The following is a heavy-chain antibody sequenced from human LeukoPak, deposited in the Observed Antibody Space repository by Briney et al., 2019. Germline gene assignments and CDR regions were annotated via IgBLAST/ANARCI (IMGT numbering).Heavy chain of an antibody. Sequence: SETLSLTCTVSGGSLGNYYRSWIRQPPGKGLEWIGYIYDSGTTNYNPSLKSRVTISVDTATNQFSPKLRSVTAADTAVYYCARDSSAAFDIWGQGTMVTVSS. J-gene: IGHJ3*02. CDR1: GGSLGNYY. CDR3: ARDSSAAFDI. V-gene: IGHV4-59*01. CDR2: IYDSGTT.